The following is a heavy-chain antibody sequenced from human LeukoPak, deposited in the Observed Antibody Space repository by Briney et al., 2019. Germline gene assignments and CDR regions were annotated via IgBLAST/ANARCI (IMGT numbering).Heavy chain of an antibody. J-gene: IGHJ5*01. CDR2: INSDGSST. CDR1: GFTVSSNY. V-gene: IGHV3-74*01. CDR3: ARDLRSWSDS. Sequence: GGSLRLSCVASGFTVSSNYMSWVRQAPGKGLEWVSRINSDGSSTTYADSVKGRFTISRDNAKNTVDLQMNTLTAEDTAVYYCARDLRSWSDSWGQGTLVTVSS.